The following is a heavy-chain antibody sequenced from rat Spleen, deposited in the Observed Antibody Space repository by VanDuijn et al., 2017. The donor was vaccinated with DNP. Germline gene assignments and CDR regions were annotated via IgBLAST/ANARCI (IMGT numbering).Heavy chain of an antibody. CDR3: ARSVYYYSSYIPFDH. CDR2: ISYSGIT. J-gene: IGHJ2*01. Sequence: EVQLQESGPGLVKPSQSLSLTCSVTSYSITSNYWGWIRKFPGNKMEWMAYISYSGITGYKPSLKSRIYITRDTSKNTFFLQLNSVITEDTATYYCARSVYYYSSYIPFDHWGQGVMVTVSS. CDR1: SYSITSNY. V-gene: IGHV3-1*01. D-gene: IGHD1-2*01.